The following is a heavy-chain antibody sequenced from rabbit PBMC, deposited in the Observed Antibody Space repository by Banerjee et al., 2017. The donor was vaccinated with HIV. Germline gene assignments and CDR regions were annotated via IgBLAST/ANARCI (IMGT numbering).Heavy chain of an antibody. V-gene: IGHV1S45*01. J-gene: IGHJ4*01. D-gene: IGHD4-1*01. Sequence: QEQLEESGGGLVKPEGSLTLTCKASGFDLSNKYVMCWVRQAPGKGLEWIACINTSSGNTVYATWAKGRFTISRTSSTTVALQMTSLTAADTATYFCVKDYSGWGADLWGPGTLVTVS. CDR2: INTSSGNT. CDR1: GFDLSNKYV. CDR3: VKDYSGWGADL.